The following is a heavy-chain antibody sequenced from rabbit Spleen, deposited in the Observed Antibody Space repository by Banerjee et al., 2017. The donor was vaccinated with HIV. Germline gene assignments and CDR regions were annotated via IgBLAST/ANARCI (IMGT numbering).Heavy chain of an antibody. Sequence: QEQLVESGGGLVKPGGTLTLTCKASGIDFSNYYYMCWVRQAPGKGLELIACIYITSGSTWYASWVNGRFTISRSTSLNTVDLKMTSLTAADTATYFCVRDLENYVGSSYLDLWGQGTLVTVS. D-gene: IGHD8-1*01. J-gene: IGHJ4*01. CDR3: VRDLENYVGSSYLDL. CDR2: IYITSGST. V-gene: IGHV1S43*01. CDR1: GIDFSNYYY.